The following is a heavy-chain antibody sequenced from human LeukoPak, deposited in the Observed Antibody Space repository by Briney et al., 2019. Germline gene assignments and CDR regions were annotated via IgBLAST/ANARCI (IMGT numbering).Heavy chain of an antibody. D-gene: IGHD6-13*01. CDR2: IYNSGST. CDR1: GDSISGSNYY. CDR3: ARVYYSSSYDYWYFDL. V-gene: IGHV4-61*05. Sequence: SETLSLTCTVSGDSISGSNYYWGWIRQPPGKGLEWIGYIYNSGSTNYNPSLKSRVTISVDTSKNQFSLKLTSVTAADTAVYYCARVYYSSSYDYWYFDLWGRGTLVTVSS. J-gene: IGHJ2*01.